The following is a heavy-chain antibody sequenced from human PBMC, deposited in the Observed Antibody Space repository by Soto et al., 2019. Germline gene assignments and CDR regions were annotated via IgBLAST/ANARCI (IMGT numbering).Heavy chain of an antibody. CDR1: GFSLSTSGMR. CDR3: ARMFHCSGGTCPFDY. CDR2: IDWDDDK. D-gene: IGHD2-15*01. V-gene: IGHV2-70*04. J-gene: IGHJ4*02. Sequence: SGPTLGNPTQTLTLPCTFSGFSLSTSGMRVSWIRQPPGKALEWLARIDWDDDKFYNTSLKTRLTISKDSSKNQVVLTMTNMDPVDTATYYCARMFHCSGGTCPFDYWGQGALVTVSS.